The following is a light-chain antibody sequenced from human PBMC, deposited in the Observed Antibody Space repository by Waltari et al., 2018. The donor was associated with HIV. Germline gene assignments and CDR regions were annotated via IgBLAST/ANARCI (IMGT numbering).Light chain of an antibody. CDR2: DNE. Sequence: QSVLTQPPSVSASPGQKVTISTSGTSSTIVNTYVSCDPPLSGTAPKLLIYDNEKRPLGIPDRFSGSKSGTSATLDITGLQTGDAAAYYCGTWDDHLRIFGGGTQLTVL. CDR3: GTWDDHLRI. V-gene: IGLV1-51*01. J-gene: IGLJ2*01. CDR1: SSTIVNTY.